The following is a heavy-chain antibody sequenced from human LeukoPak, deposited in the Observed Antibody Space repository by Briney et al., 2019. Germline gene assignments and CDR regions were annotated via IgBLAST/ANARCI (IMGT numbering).Heavy chain of an antibody. J-gene: IGHJ4*02. Sequence: GATVKISCKASGYTFTDYYMHWVQQAPGKGLEWMGRVDPEDGETMYAKKFQGRVTITADTSTDTAYLELSSLRSDDTAVYYCARQDIVVVANYFDYWGQGTLVTVSS. CDR3: ARQDIVVVANYFDY. CDR2: VDPEDGET. CDR1: GYTFTDYY. D-gene: IGHD2-15*01. V-gene: IGHV1-69-2*01.